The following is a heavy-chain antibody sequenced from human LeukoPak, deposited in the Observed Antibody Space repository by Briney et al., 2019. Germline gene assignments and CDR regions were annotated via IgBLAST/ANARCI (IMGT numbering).Heavy chain of an antibody. J-gene: IGHJ5*02. V-gene: IGHV3-23*01. CDR2: IGGSGGGT. D-gene: IGHD1-26*01. Sequence: GGSLRLSCAASGFKFSDYSMSWVCQAPGKGLEWVAGIGGSGGGTYYGDSVKGRFTVSRDNAKNSLYLQMNSLTAEDTAVYYCATGATGSWGWIDPWGQGTLVTVSS. CDR1: GFKFSDYS. CDR3: ATGATGSWGWIDP.